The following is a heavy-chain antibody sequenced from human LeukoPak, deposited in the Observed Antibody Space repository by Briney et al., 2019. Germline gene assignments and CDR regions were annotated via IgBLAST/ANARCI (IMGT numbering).Heavy chain of an antibody. CDR1: GFTFSSYG. D-gene: IGHD5-12*01. V-gene: IGHV3-30*02. CDR2: IRYDGSNK. J-gene: IGHJ6*03. CDR3: AKAALGGYDWGLYYYYMDV. Sequence: GGSLRLSCAASGFTFSSYGMHWVRQAPGKGLEWVAFIRYDGSNKYYADSVKGRFTISRDNSKNTLYLQMNSLRAEDTAVYYCAKAALGGYDWGLYYYYMDVWGKGTTVTVSS.